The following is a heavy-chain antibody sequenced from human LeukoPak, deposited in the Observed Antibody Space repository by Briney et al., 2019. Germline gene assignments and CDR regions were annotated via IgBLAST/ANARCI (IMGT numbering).Heavy chain of an antibody. CDR3: ARDPTIFGVENYYYMDV. D-gene: IGHD3-3*01. V-gene: IGHV4-61*02. J-gene: IGHJ6*03. CDR1: GDSITSGSYY. CDR2: IFISGGT. Sequence: PSETLSLTCTVSGDSITSGSYYWSWIRQPAGKGLEWIGRIFISGGTNYSPSLRSRVTMSLDTSKNQFSLKLSSVTAADTAVYYCARDPTIFGVENYYYMDVWGKGTTVTVSS.